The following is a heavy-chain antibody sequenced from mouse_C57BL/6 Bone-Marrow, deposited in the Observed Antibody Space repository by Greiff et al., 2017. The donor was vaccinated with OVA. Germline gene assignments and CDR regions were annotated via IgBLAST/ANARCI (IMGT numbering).Heavy chain of an antibody. J-gene: IGHJ4*01. Sequence: VQLKESGAELVRPGASVKLSCKASGYNIKDDDMHWVKQSPEQGLEWIGGIDPENGGTEYNPKFQGKATMTADTSSTTAYMQLSSLTSEETAVYYFHRANGSNEGAMDYWGQGTSVTVSS. CDR1: GYNIKDDD. CDR3: HRANGSNEGAMDY. V-gene: IGHV14-4*01. CDR2: IDPENGGT. D-gene: IGHD1-1*02.